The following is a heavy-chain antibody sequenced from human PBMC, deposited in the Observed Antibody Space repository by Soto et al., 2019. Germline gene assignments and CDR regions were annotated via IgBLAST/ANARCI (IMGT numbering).Heavy chain of an antibody. CDR1: GGSISSYY. Sequence: LSLTCTVSGGSISSYYWSWIRQPAGKGLEWIGRIYTSGSTNYNPSLKSRVTMSVDTSKNQFSLKLSSVTAADTAVYYCARDIGGYDTFNWFDPWGQGTLVTVSS. V-gene: IGHV4-4*07. D-gene: IGHD5-12*01. CDR2: IYTSGST. J-gene: IGHJ5*02. CDR3: ARDIGGYDTFNWFDP.